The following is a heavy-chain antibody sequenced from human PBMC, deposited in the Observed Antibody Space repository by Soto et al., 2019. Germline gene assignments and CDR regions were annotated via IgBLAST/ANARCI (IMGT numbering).Heavy chain of an antibody. Sequence: ASVKVSCKASGNTFTNFGISWVRQAPGQGLEWMGWISAYNGNTNYAQKLQGRVTMTTDTSTSTAYMELRSLRSDDTAVYYCARVGFRGCGFWSGYGGWFDPWGQGTLVTVSS. D-gene: IGHD3-3*01. V-gene: IGHV1-18*01. CDR2: ISAYNGNT. J-gene: IGHJ5*02. CDR3: ARVGFRGCGFWSGYGGWFDP. CDR1: GNTFTNFG.